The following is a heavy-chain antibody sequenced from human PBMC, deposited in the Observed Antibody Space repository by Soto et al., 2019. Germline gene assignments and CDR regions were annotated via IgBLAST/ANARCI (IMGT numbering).Heavy chain of an antibody. CDR1: GGSISSGGYS. J-gene: IGHJ4*02. D-gene: IGHD6-19*01. V-gene: IGHV4-30-2*01. CDR3: SRAGGLVAVAAYY. Sequence: QLQLQESGSGLVKPSQTLSLTCAVSGGSISSGGYSWSWIRQPPEKGLEWIGYIYHSGSTYHNPSPKPRVTISVDRSKIQFSLKLSSVTAADTAVYYCSRAGGLVAVAAYYWGQGTLVTVSS. CDR2: IYHSGST.